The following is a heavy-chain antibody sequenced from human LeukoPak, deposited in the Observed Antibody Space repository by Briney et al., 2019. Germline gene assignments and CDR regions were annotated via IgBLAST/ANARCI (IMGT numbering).Heavy chain of an antibody. Sequence: SETLSLTCTVSGGSISSYYWSWIRQPPGKGLEWIGYIYYSGSTNYNPSLKSRVTISVDTSKNQFSLKLSSVTAPDTAVYYCARSGVPAAMRGFFDYWGQGTLVTVSS. D-gene: IGHD2-2*01. V-gene: IGHV4-59*08. J-gene: IGHJ4*02. CDR3: ARSGVPAAMRGFFDY. CDR2: IYYSGST. CDR1: GGSISSYY.